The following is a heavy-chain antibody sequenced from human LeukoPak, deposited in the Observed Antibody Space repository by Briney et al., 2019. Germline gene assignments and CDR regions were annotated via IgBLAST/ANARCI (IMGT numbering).Heavy chain of an antibody. CDR3: ARDRAPPSEYYYYYGMDV. CDR1: GYTFTSYG. J-gene: IGHJ6*02. V-gene: IGHV1-18*01. CDR2: VSAYSGNT. Sequence: ASVKVSCKASGYTFTSYGISWVRQAPGQGLEWMGWVSAYSGNTYYAQKLQGRVTMTTDTSTSTAYMELRSLRSEDTAVYYCARDRAPPSEYYYYYGMDVWGQGTTVTVSS.